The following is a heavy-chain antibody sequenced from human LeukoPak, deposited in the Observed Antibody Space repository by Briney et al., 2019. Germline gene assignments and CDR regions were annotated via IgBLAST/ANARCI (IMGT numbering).Heavy chain of an antibody. CDR1: GFTFSSDW. J-gene: IGHJ4*02. D-gene: IGHD6-19*01. CDR2: IESDGSTT. V-gene: IGHV3-74*01. CDR3: ARGYGSSGNEKIFDY. Sequence: GGSLRLSCAASGFTFSSDWMHWVRQAPGKGLVWVSRIESDGSTTSYADSVKGRFTISRDNAKNTLYLQINSLSAEDTAVYYCARGYGSSGNEKIFDYWGQGTLVTVSS.